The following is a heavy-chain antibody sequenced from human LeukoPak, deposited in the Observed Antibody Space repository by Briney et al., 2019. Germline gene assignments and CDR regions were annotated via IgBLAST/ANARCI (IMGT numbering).Heavy chain of an antibody. CDR1: GFTFSSYG. J-gene: IGHJ4*02. D-gene: IGHD3-22*01. CDR3: AKGFAYYYDSSGYQIDY. CDR2: ISYDGSNK. V-gene: IGHV3-30*18. Sequence: GRSLRLSCAASGFTFSSYGMHWVRQAPGKGLEWVAVISYDGSNKYYADSVKGRFTISRDNSKNTLYLQMNSLRAEDTAVYYCAKGFAYYYDSSGYQIDYWGQGTLATVSS.